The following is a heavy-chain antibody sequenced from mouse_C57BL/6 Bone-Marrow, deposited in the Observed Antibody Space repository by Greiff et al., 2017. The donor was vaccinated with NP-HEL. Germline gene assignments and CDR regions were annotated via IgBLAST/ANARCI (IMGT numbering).Heavy chain of an antibody. D-gene: IGHD3-2*02. V-gene: IGHV5-15*01. CDR2: ISNLAYSI. J-gene: IGHJ2*01. CDR3: ARRGDSSGFYFDY. CDR1: GFTFSDYG. Sequence: EVMLVESGGGLVQPGGSLKLSCAASGFTFSDYGMAWVRQAPRKWPEWVAFISNLAYSIYYADTVTGRFTISRENAKNTLYLEMSSLRSEDTAMYYCARRGDSSGFYFDYWGQGTTLTVSS.